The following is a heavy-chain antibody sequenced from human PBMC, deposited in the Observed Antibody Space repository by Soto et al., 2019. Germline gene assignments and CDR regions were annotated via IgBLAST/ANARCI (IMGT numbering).Heavy chain of an antibody. CDR2: IYSGGST. CDR1: GFTVSSNY. V-gene: IGHV3-53*01. D-gene: IGHD2-2*01. J-gene: IGHJ6*02. Sequence: GGSLRLSCVASGFTVSSNYMSWVRQAPGKGLEWVSVIYSGGSTYYADSVKGRFTISRDNSKNTLYLQMNSLRAEDTAVYYCARDLEVVPAAIGSGGYYYGMDVWGQGTTLTVSS. CDR3: ARDLEVVPAAIGSGGYYYGMDV.